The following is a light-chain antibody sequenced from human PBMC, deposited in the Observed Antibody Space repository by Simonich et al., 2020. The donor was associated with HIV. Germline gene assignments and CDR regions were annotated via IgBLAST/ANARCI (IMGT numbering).Light chain of an antibody. V-gene: IGKV3D-15*01. CDR1: QNVRSN. CDR2: DAS. Sequence: EIVMTQSPATLSVSPGERATLSCRASQNVRSNLAWYQQKPGQAPRLLIYDASNRATGIPARFSGSGSGTDFTLTISSLQSEDFAVYYCQQYGSSPPGTFGPGTKVDIK. CDR3: QQYGSSPPGT. J-gene: IGKJ3*01.